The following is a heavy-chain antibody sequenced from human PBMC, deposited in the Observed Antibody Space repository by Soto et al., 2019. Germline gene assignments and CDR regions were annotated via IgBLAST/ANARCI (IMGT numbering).Heavy chain of an antibody. V-gene: IGHV3-30*03. J-gene: IGHJ6*02. D-gene: IGHD2-15*01. CDR3: ARDHWDCSGGGCSPPQLYYFALDV. Sequence: QRQLVEAGGGVVQPGGSMRLSCAVSGFRFDDYAMHWVRQAPGKGQEWVAVISHDGANKFFADSVKGRFTVSRDRSKNTVYLQMSSLGPQDTAVYFCARDHWDCSGGGCSPPQLYYFALDVWGQGTTVSVSS. CDR2: ISHDGANK. CDR1: GFRFDDYA.